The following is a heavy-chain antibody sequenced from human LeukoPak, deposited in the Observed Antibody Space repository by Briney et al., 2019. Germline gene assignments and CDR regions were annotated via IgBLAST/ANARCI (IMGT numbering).Heavy chain of an antibody. CDR2: INHSGST. D-gene: IGHD2-21*01. J-gene: IGHJ4*02. CDR3: ARRVWPSYFDY. Sequence: KPSETLSLTCAVYGGSFSGYYWSWIRQLPGKGLEWIGEINHSGSTNYNPSLKSRVTISVDTSKNQFSLKLSSVTAADTAVYYCARRVWPSYFDYWGQGTLVTVSS. V-gene: IGHV4-34*01. CDR1: GGSFSGYY.